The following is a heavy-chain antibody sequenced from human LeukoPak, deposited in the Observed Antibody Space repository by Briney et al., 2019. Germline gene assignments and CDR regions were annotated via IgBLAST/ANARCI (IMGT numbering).Heavy chain of an antibody. CDR2: LNPSNGDT. V-gene: IGHV1-2*02. J-gene: IGHJ4*02. CDR1: GYTFTSYY. D-gene: IGHD6-19*01. Sequence: GASVKVSCKASGYTFTSYYMQWVRQAPGQGLVWMVWLNPSNGDTNYAQNFQGRVTVTRDTSISTAYMELSWLTSDDTAVYYCARVGSSGWYVHPTLDYWGQGTLVTVSS. CDR3: ARVGSSGWYVHPTLDY.